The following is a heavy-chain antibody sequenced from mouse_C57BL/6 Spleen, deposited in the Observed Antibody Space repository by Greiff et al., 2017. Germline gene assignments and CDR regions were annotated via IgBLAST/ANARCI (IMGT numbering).Heavy chain of an antibody. V-gene: IGHV14-4*01. J-gene: IGHJ3*01. Sequence: VQLQQSGAELVRPGASVKLSCTASGFNIKDDYMHWVKQRPEQGLEWIGWIDPENGDTEYASKFQGKATITADTSSNTAYLQLSSLTSEDSAVYYCTTRGYSNYGAYWGQGTLVTVSA. D-gene: IGHD2-5*01. CDR3: TTRGYSNYGAY. CDR2: IDPENGDT. CDR1: GFNIKDDY.